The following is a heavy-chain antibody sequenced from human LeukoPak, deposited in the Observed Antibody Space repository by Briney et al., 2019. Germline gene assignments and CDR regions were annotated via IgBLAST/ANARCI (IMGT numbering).Heavy chain of an antibody. CDR3: ARGSTVVTPYDY. D-gene: IGHD4-23*01. V-gene: IGHV4-39*07. CDR2: IYYSGST. CDR1: GGSISSSSYY. J-gene: IGHJ4*02. Sequence: SETLSLTCTVSGGSISSSSYYWGWIRQPPGKGLEWIGSIYYSGSTYYNPSLKSRVTMSVDTSKNQFSLKLSSVTAADTAVYYCARGSTVVTPYDYWGQGTLVTVSS.